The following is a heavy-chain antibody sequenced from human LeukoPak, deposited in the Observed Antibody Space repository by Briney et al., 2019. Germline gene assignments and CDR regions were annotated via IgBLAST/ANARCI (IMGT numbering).Heavy chain of an antibody. J-gene: IGHJ4*02. Sequence: PGXSLQISCQGSGSIFTSYWIGWGRQLPGKGVEWMGIIYPGDSDTRYSPSFQGQVTISADKSISTAYLQWSSLKASDTAMYYCARYDSSGPLDYWGQGTLVTVSS. V-gene: IGHV5-51*01. CDR3: ARYDSSGPLDY. CDR1: GSIFTSYW. D-gene: IGHD3-22*01. CDR2: IYPGDSDT.